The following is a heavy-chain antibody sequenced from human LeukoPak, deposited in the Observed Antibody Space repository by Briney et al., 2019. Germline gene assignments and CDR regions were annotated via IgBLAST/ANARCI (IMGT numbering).Heavy chain of an antibody. Sequence: SETLSLTCTVSGGSISGYCWSWIRQPPGKGLEWIGYIYYSGSTNYNPSLKRRVTISVDTSKNQFSLKLISVTAADTAVYYCARGIAATDVWGHGTTVIVSS. D-gene: IGHD2-15*01. V-gene: IGHV4-59*08. CDR2: IYYSGST. CDR3: ARGIAATDV. CDR1: GGSISGYC. J-gene: IGHJ6*02.